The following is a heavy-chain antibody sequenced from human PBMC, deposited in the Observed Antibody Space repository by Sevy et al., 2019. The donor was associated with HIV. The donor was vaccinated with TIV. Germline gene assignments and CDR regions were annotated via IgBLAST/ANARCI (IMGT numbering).Heavy chain of an antibody. V-gene: IGHV3-23*01. J-gene: IGHJ4*02. D-gene: IGHD2-8*01. CDR2: LSFACGKI. Sequence: GGSLRLSCAASGFAFYEYSMSWIRQAPGKGLEWVATLSFACGKINYADAVKGRFTISRDNSKNSFYLQMDNLRVEDTALYYCAREGCSRPHDYWGQGTRVTVSS. CDR1: GFAFYEYS. CDR3: AREGCSRPHDY.